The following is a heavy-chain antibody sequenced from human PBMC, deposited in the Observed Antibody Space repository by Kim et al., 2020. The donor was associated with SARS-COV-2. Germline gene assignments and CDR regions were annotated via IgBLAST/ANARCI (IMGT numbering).Heavy chain of an antibody. CDR1: GGSFSGYY. J-gene: IGHJ6*03. CDR3: ARGVRRDMVRGVKSLPKYYYYYMDV. V-gene: IGHV4-34*01. D-gene: IGHD3-10*01. Sequence: SETLSLTCAVYGGSFSGYYWSWIRQPPGKGLEWIGEINHSGSTNYNPSLKSRVTISVDTSKNQFSLKLSSVTAADTAVYYCARGVRRDMVRGVKSLPKYYYYYMDVWGKGTTVTVSS. CDR2: INHSGST.